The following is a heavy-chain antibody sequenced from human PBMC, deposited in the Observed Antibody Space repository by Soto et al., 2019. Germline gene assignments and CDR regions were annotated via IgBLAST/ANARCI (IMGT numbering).Heavy chain of an antibody. J-gene: IGHJ6*02. CDR3: VRHEAISTVYHYGMDV. CDR2: IYPGDSNT. CDR1: GDSFTNYW. V-gene: IGHV5-51*01. D-gene: IGHD2-21*01. Sequence: GESLKISCKGSGDSFTNYWIGWVRQMPGNGLEWMGIIYPGDSNTKYSPSFQGQVTISADRSISTAYLQWSSLKASDTAMYYCVRHEAISTVYHYGMDVWGQGTTVTVSS.